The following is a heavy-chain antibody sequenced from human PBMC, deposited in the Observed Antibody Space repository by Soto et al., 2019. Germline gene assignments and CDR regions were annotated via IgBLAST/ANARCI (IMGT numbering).Heavy chain of an antibody. V-gene: IGHV3-33*01. CDR1: GFTFSSYG. J-gene: IGHJ6*02. D-gene: IGHD3-22*01. CDR3: ARVGYYDSSGYYYVKNGKAYYYDGKDV. Sequence: QVQLVESGGGVVQPGRSLRLSCAASGFTFSSYGMHWVRQAPGKGLEWVAVIWYDGSNKYYADSVKGRFTISRDNSKNTLYTQMNSQRAGDTPVNYYARVGYYDSSGYYYVKNGKAYYYDGKDVRRQGTTVTGSS. CDR2: IWYDGSNK.